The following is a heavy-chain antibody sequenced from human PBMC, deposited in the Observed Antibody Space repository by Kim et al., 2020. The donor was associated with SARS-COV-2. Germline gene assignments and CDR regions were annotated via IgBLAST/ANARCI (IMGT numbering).Heavy chain of an antibody. Sequence: ADSVKGRFTISRDNSKNTLYLQMNSLRAEDTAVYYCAKAYSSSPPYYFDYWGQGTLVTVSS. D-gene: IGHD6-6*01. V-gene: IGHV3-23*01. CDR3: AKAYSSSPPYYFDY. J-gene: IGHJ4*02.